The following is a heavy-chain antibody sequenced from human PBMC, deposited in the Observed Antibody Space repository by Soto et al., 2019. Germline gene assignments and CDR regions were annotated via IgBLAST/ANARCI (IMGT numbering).Heavy chain of an antibody. D-gene: IGHD3-10*01. CDR2: INHSGST. V-gene: IGHV4-34*01. CDR1: GGSFSGYY. J-gene: IGHJ5*02. CDR3: ARSSSLVLWFGDNWFDP. Sequence: TSETLSLTCAVYGGSFSGYYWSWIRQPPGKGLEWIGEINHSGSTNYNPSLKSRVTISVDTSKNQFSLKLSSVTAADTAVYYCARSSSLVLWFGDNWFDPWGQGTLVTVSS.